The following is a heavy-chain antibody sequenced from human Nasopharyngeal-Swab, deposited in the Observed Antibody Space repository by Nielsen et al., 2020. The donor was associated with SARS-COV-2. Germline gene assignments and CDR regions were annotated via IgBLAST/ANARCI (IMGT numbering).Heavy chain of an antibody. CDR3: ARVDVHDAFDV. CDR1: GFTFSSYW. V-gene: IGHV3-74*01. D-gene: IGHD3-16*01. J-gene: IGHJ3*01. CDR2: MNSDGSRT. Sequence: GESLKISCAASGFTFSSYWMHWVRQAPGEGLVWVSRMNSDGSRTSYADSVKGRFTISRDNVKNTLYLQMNSLRAEDTAVYYCARVDVHDAFDVWGQGTMVTVSS.